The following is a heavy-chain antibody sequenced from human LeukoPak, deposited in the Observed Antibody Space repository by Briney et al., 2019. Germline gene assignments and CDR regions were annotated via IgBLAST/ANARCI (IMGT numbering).Heavy chain of an antibody. V-gene: IGHV3-48*03. CDR2: ISSGGGTI. CDR3: ARDLYSSSWYAFDY. Sequence: GGSLRLSGAASGFTFSSYEMNWVRQAPGEGLEWVSYISSGGGTIYYADSVKGRFTISRDNAKNSLYLQMNSLRAEDAAVYYCARDLYSSSWYAFDYWGQGTLVTVSS. CDR1: GFTFSSYE. D-gene: IGHD6-13*01. J-gene: IGHJ4*02.